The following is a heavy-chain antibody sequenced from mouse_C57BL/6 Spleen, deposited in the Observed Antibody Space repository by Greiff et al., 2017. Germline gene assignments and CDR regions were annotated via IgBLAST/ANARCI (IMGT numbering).Heavy chain of an antibody. CDR1: GYTFTSYT. J-gene: IGHJ2*01. D-gene: IGHD2-5*01. CDR2: INPSSGYT. V-gene: IGHV1-4*01. CDR3: ALVLSNYDGGYYFDY. Sequence: VKVVESGAELARPGASVKMSCKASGYTFTSYTMHWVKQRPGQGLEWIGYINPSSGYTKYNQKFKDKATLTADKSSSTAYMQLSSLTSEDSAFYYGALVLSNYDGGYYFDYWGQGTTLTVAS.